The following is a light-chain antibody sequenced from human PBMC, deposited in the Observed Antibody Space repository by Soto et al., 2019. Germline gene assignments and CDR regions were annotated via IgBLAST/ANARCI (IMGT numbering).Light chain of an antibody. CDR2: AAS. CDR3: LQDYNYPWT. J-gene: IGKJ1*01. CDR1: QGIRND. Sequence: RFAIVGGKVHFPCRASQGIRNDLGWYQQKPGKAPKLLIYAASSLQSGVPSRFSGSGSGTDFTLTISSLQPEDFATYYCLQDYNYPWTFGQGTMGDIK. V-gene: IGKV1-6*01.